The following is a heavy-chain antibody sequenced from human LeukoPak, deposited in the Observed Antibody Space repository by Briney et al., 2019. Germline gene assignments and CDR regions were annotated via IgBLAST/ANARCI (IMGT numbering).Heavy chain of an antibody. Sequence: GGSLRLSCTASGFTVNTNYMTWVRQAPGKGLEWVSGISWNSGSIGYADSVKGRFTISRDNAKNSLYLQMNSLRAEDTALYYCAKVSGGSYLDYWGQGTLVTVSS. CDR1: GFTVNTNY. J-gene: IGHJ4*02. D-gene: IGHD1-26*01. CDR3: AKVSGGSYLDY. V-gene: IGHV3-9*01. CDR2: ISWNSGSI.